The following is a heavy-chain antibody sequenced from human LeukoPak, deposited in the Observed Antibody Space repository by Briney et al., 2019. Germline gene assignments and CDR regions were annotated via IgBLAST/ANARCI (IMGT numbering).Heavy chain of an antibody. Sequence: PSETLSLTCTVSGGSISSYYWSWIRQPPGKGLEWIGEINHSGSTNYNPSLKSRVTISVDTSKNQFSLKLSSVTAADTAVYYCARSTIAAQGPTNYWGQGTLVTVSS. CDR2: INHSGST. J-gene: IGHJ4*02. D-gene: IGHD6-13*01. CDR3: ARSTIAAQGPTNY. V-gene: IGHV4-34*01. CDR1: GGSISSYY.